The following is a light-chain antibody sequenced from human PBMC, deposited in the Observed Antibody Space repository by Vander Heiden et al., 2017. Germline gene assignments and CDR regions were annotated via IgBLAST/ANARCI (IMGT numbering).Light chain of an antibody. CDR1: QSISSY. CDR3: QQCDSTLST. CDR2: AAS. Sequence: DIQMTQSPSSLSASVGDRVTITCRASQSISSYLNWYQQKPGKAPKLLIYAASSLQSGVPSRFSGSGSGTDFTLTISRLQPEDFATYYCQQCDSTLSTFGQGTKLEIK. V-gene: IGKV1-39*01. J-gene: IGKJ2*01.